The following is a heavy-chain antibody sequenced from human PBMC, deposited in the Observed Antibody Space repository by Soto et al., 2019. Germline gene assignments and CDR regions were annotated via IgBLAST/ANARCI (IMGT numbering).Heavy chain of an antibody. CDR2: ISRFSDRT. Sequence: PGGSLRLSCSASVFNFNSYTMNWVRHSPGKGLEWVSSISRFSDRTYYADSVKGRFAIFRANAENSVYLQVNSLRAEDTAVYYCARVGDYLGDFDYFDYWGQGTPVTVSS. J-gene: IGHJ4*02. CDR1: VFNFNSYT. D-gene: IGHD3-10*01. V-gene: IGHV3-21*06. CDR3: ARVGDYLGDFDYFDY.